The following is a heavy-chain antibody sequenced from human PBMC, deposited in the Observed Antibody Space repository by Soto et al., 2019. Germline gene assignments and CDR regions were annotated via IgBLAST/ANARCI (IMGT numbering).Heavy chain of an antibody. CDR1: GYTFTSYG. V-gene: IGHV1-18*04. J-gene: IGHJ3*02. D-gene: IGHD3-16*01. CDR2: ISAYNGNT. Sequence: GASVKNSCKASGYTFTSYGISWVRQAPGQGLEWMGWISAYNGNTNYAQKLQGRVTMTTDTSTSTAYMELRSLRSDDTAVYYCARAGGDGYNKAHAFDIWGQGTMVTVSS. CDR3: ARAGGDGYNKAHAFDI.